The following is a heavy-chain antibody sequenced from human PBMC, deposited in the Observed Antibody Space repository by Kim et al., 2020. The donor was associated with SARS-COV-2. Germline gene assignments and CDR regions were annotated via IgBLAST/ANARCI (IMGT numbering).Heavy chain of an antibody. CDR2: MNPDTGKT. Sequence: ASVKVSCKASGYTFTSLDINWVRQATGQGLEWLGWMNPDTGKTGYAPKFQSRVSMTRDTSISTAYMELNSLRSEDTAVYYCARGAVGTNTGIDFWGQGTLVTVSS. CDR3: ARGAVGTNTGIDF. V-gene: IGHV1-8*01. CDR1: GYTFTSLD. J-gene: IGHJ4*02. D-gene: IGHD5-12*01.